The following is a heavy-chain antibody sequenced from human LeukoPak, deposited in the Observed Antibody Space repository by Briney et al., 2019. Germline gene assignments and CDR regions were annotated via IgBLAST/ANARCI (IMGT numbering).Heavy chain of an antibody. D-gene: IGHD2-15*01. V-gene: IGHV4-30-4*07. Sequence: PSETLSLTCGVSGGSITSGVYSWSWIRQPPGKGLEWIGYIYNIGSTYYNPSLKSRIIMSVDTSKNQFSLKLSSLTAADTAVYYCARAPLDCTGGTCYSSGWFDPWGQGTLVTVSS. CDR1: GGSITSGVYS. J-gene: IGHJ5*02. CDR2: IYNIGST. CDR3: ARAPLDCTGGTCYSSGWFDP.